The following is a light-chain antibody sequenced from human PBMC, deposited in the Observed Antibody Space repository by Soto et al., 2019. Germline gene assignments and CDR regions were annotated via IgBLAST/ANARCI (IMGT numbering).Light chain of an antibody. CDR3: QQYDSYPIT. Sequence: DIQMTQSPSSLAASVGDRVTITCRASQSISSYLNWYQQKPGKAPKLLIYAASSLQSGVPSRFSGSGSGTDYTLTISSLQPEDFATYYCQQYDSYPITFGQGTKVDIK. CDR2: AAS. V-gene: IGKV1-39*01. J-gene: IGKJ1*01. CDR1: QSISSY.